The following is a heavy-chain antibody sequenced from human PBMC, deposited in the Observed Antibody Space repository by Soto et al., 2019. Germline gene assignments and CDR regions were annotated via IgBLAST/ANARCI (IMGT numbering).Heavy chain of an antibody. V-gene: IGHV4-59*01. Sequence: SETLSLTCTVSGGSISSYYWSWIRQPPGKGLEWIGYIYYSGSTNYNPSLKSRVTISVDTSRNQFSLKLSSVTAADTAVYYRAREVVATNFDPWGQGTLVSVSS. D-gene: IGHD5-12*01. CDR3: AREVVATNFDP. CDR1: GGSISSYY. J-gene: IGHJ5*02. CDR2: IYYSGST.